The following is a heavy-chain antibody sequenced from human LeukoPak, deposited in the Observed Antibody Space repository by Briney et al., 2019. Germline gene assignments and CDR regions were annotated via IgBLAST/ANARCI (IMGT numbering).Heavy chain of an antibody. Sequence: GGSLRLSCATSGFPFSTYNMHWARQAPGKGLEWLSAVSGNGDTKDYVDSVKGRFTISRDNSRNTVHLQVDNLRTEDTAVYYCARGSTSTAPGWVYWGHGTPVTVSS. J-gene: IGHJ4*01. CDR3: ARGSTSTAPGWVY. D-gene: IGHD2-21*02. CDR1: GFPFSTYN. V-gene: IGHV3-23*01. CDR2: VSGNGDTK.